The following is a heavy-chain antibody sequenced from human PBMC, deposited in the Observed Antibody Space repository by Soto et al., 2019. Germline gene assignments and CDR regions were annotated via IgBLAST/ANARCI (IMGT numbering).Heavy chain of an antibody. J-gene: IGHJ5*02. CDR1: GFTFSSYG. CDR3: ARDSLPFYDILGIHWFDP. Sequence: PGGSLRLSCAASGFTFSSYGMHWVRQAPGKGLEWVAVIWYDGSNKYYADSVKGRFTISRDNSKNTLYLQMNSLRAEDTAVYYCARDSLPFYDILGIHWFDPWGQGTLVTVSS. V-gene: IGHV3-33*01. CDR2: IWYDGSNK. D-gene: IGHD3-9*01.